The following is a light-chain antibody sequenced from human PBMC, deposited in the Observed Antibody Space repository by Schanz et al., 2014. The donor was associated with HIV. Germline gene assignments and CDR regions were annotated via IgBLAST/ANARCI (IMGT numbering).Light chain of an antibody. Sequence: EVVMTQFPATLSVSPGEKATLSCRASQSVSNNLAWYQQKPGQTPRLLIYGASTRATDLPARFSGSGSGTDFSLTISRLEPEDFAVYYCQQYGSSLGTFGGGTKVEIK. CDR1: QSVSNN. CDR2: GAS. J-gene: IGKJ4*01. CDR3: QQYGSSLGT. V-gene: IGKV3-15*01.